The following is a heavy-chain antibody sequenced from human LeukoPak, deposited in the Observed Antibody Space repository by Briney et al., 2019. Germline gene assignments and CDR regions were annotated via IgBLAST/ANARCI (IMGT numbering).Heavy chain of an antibody. Sequence: PGGSLRLSCAASGFTFSDYYMSWIRQAPGKGLEWVAVISYDGSNKYYADSVKGRFTISRDNSKNTLYLQMNSLRAEDTAVYYCASQHVVVITPYFDYWGQGTLVTVSS. CDR2: ISYDGSNK. V-gene: IGHV3-30*03. D-gene: IGHD3-22*01. CDR1: GFTFSDYY. CDR3: ASQHVVVITPYFDY. J-gene: IGHJ4*02.